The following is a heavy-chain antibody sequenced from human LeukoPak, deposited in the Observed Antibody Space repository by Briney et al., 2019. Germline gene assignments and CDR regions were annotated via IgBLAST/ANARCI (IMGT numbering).Heavy chain of an antibody. D-gene: IGHD1-26*01. J-gene: IGHJ4*02. CDR2: ITGSGGKK. CDR3: AKDRGLVGATPSNFDH. CDR1: GSTFTSYV. Sequence: RWGPLRLSSAASGSTFTSYVTTWVGQAPGKGLEWVAGITGSGGKKLQADVVKGRFTIFSTNSKNPLYLEMNSLGVEDTAVYYCAKDRGLVGATPSNFDHWGQGTMVTVSS. V-gene: IGHV3-23*01.